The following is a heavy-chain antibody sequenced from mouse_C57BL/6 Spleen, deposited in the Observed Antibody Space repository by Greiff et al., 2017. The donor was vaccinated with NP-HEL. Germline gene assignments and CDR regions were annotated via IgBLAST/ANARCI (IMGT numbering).Heavy chain of an antibody. CDR1: GYTFTDYE. D-gene: IGHD1-1*01. J-gene: IGHJ2*01. CDR2: IDPETGGT. Sequence: QVQLKESGAELVRPGASVTLSCKASGYTFTDYEMHWVKQTPVHGLEWIGAIDPETGGTAYNQKFKGKAILTADKSSSTAYMELRSLTSEDSAVYYCTRRLYYYGSSYFDYWGQGTTLTVSS. CDR3: TRRLYYYGSSYFDY. V-gene: IGHV1-15*01.